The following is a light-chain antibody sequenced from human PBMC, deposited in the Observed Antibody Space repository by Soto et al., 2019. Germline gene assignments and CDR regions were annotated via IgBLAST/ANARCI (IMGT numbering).Light chain of an antibody. V-gene: IGKV3-11*01. Sequence: EIVLTQSPATLSLSPGERATLSCRASQSISSYLAWYQQKPDQAPRLLIYDASNRATGIPARFSGSGSGTDFTLTISCLEPEDFAVYYCHQRSTCPFTVGPGTKVDI. CDR1: QSISSY. CDR3: HQRSTCPFT. CDR2: DAS. J-gene: IGKJ3*01.